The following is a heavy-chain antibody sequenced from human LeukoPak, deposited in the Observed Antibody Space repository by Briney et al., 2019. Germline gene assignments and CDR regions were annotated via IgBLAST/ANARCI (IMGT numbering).Heavy chain of an antibody. J-gene: IGHJ4*02. CDR3: ARGSSGYLPYFDY. CDR2: ISYDGSNK. Sequence: PGRSLRLSCAASGFTFSSYAMHWVRQAPGKGLEWVAVISYDGSNKYYADSVKGRFTISRDNSKNTLYLQMNSLRAEDTAVYYCARGSSGYLPYFDYWGQGTLVTVSS. CDR1: GFTFSSYA. D-gene: IGHD3-22*01. V-gene: IGHV3-30-3*01.